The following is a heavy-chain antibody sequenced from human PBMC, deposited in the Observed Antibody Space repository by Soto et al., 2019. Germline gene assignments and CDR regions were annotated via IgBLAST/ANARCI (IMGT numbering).Heavy chain of an antibody. CDR1: GYTFTRYD. CDR2: MNPNSGNT. D-gene: IGHD6-6*01. Sequence: EASVKVSCKASGYTFTRYDINCVRQSTGQGLEWMGWMNPNSGNTGYAQKFQGRVTMTRNTSISTAYMELSSLRSEDTAVYYCARGLRRQLARAHYYYYMDVWGKGTTVTVSS. CDR3: ARGLRRQLARAHYYYYMDV. J-gene: IGHJ6*03. V-gene: IGHV1-8*01.